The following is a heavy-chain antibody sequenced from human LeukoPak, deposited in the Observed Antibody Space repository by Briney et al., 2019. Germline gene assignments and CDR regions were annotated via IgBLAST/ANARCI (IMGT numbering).Heavy chain of an antibody. D-gene: IGHD3-16*01. CDR1: GGSISSYY. CDR2: IYYSGST. V-gene: IGHV4-59*08. Sequence: SETLSLTCTVSGGSISSYYWSWIRQPPGKGLEWIGYIYYSGSTNYNPSLKSRVTISVDTSKNLFSLKLSSVTAADTAVYYCARHGRHRGSPNRYFDYWGQGTLVTVSS. J-gene: IGHJ4*02. CDR3: ARHGRHRGSPNRYFDY.